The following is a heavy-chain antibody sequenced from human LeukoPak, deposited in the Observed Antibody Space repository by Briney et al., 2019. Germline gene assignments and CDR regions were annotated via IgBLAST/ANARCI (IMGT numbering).Heavy chain of an antibody. CDR2: IYYTGSA. D-gene: IGHD3-3*01. Sequence: SQTLSLTCTVSGESISSSGYFWSWIRQRPGKGLEWIGYIYYTGSAYYNPSLESRVTISVDTSENQFSLRLNTVTAADTVVYYCARGSEFFAYWGQGIQIIVSS. V-gene: IGHV4-31*03. CDR1: GESISSSGYF. CDR3: ARGSEFFAY. J-gene: IGHJ4*01.